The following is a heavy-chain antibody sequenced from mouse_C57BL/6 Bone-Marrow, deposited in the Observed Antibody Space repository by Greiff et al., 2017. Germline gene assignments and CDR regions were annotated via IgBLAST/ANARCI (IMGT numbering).Heavy chain of an antibody. CDR3: ERNGDYDGFDY. CDR2: IYPGDGDT. CDR1: GYAFSSYW. Sequence: QVQLKESGAELVKPGASVKISCKASGYAFSSYWMNWVKRRPGKGLEWIGQIYPGDGDTNYNGKFKGKATLTADKSSSTAYMQLSSLTSEDSAVYFCERNGDYDGFDYWGQGTTLTVSS. V-gene: IGHV1-80*01. D-gene: IGHD2-4*01. J-gene: IGHJ2*01.